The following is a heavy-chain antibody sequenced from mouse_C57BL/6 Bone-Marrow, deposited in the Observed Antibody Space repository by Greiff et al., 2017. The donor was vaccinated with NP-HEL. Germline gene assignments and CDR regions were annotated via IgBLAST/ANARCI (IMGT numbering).Heavy chain of an antibody. V-gene: IGHV1-81*01. Sequence: VQLQQSGAELARPGASVKLSCKASGYTFTSYGISWVKQRTGQGLEWIGEIYPRSGNTYYNEKFKGKATLTADKSSSTAYMELRSLTSEDSAVYFCARRGGPYYGNYPWYFDVWGTGTTVTVSS. CDR3: ARRGGPYYGNYPWYFDV. J-gene: IGHJ1*03. CDR1: GYTFTSYG. D-gene: IGHD2-10*01. CDR2: IYPRSGNT.